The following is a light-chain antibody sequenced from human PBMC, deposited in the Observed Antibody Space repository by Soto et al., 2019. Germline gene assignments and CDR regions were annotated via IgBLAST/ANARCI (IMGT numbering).Light chain of an antibody. CDR1: HSVSTS. CDR2: DAS. V-gene: IGKV3-11*01. CDR3: RQRNSGSS. J-gene: IGKJ2*03. Sequence: ESVLTPPPGTLYLSSGQTAVHPCRASHSVSTSLAWYQQRPGQAPRVLIYDASKKATGIPDRFSAGGSGTVLTLAIISLEPEDFALYFCRQRNSGSSVGQGDKLEIK.